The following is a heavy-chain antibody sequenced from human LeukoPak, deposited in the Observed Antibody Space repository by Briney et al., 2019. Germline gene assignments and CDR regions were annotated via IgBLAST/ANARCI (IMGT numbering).Heavy chain of an antibody. J-gene: IGHJ4*02. CDR3: ARVLVGSGSYYYFDY. D-gene: IGHD3-10*01. V-gene: IGHV1-69*01. CDR2: IIPIFGTA. CDR1: GGTFSSYA. Sequence: SVKVSCKASGGTFSSYAISWVRQAPGQGLEWMGGIIPIFGTAKYAQKFQGRVTITADESTSTAYMELNSLRSEDTAVYYCARVLVGSGSYYYFDYWGQGTLVTVSS.